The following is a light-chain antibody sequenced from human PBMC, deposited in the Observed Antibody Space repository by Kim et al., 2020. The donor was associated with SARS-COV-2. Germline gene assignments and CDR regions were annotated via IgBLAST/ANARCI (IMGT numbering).Light chain of an antibody. Sequence: QSALTQPASVSGSPGQSITISCTETSSDVGGYNYVSWYQQHPGKAPKRMIYDVSNRRSGVSNRFSGSMSGNTSYLTISGRQADDEADYYCNSYTSSSPYVFGTGTKVTVL. CDR1: SSDVGGYNY. J-gene: IGLJ1*01. CDR3: NSYTSSSPYV. V-gene: IGLV2-14*03. CDR2: DVS.